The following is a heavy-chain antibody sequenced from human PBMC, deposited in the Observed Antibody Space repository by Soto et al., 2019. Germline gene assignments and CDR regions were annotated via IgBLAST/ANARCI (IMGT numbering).Heavy chain of an antibody. J-gene: IGHJ4*02. CDR1: GFSLSNARMG. V-gene: IGHV2-26*01. CDR3: ARLYYYDSSGYPFDY. D-gene: IGHD3-22*01. Sequence: XGPTLVRTTETLTLTCTVSGFSLSNARMGVSWIRQPPGKALEWLAHIFSNDEKSYSTSLKSRLTISKDTSKSQVVLTMTNMDPVDTATYYCARLYYYDSSGYPFDYWGQGTLATVSS. CDR2: IFSNDEK.